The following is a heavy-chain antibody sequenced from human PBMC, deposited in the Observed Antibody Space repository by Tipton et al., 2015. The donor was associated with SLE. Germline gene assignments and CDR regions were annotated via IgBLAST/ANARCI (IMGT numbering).Heavy chain of an antibody. CDR3: ARDFAAGFFDY. CDR2: ISAYNGNT. J-gene: IGHJ4*02. D-gene: IGHD6-25*01. Sequence: QSGPEVKKPGASVKVSCKASGYTFTGYYMHWVRQAPGQGLEWMGWISAYNGNTNYAQKLQGRVTMTTDTSTSTAYMELRSLRSDDTAVYYCARDFAAGFFDYWGQGTLVTVSS. CDR1: GYTFTGYY. V-gene: IGHV1-18*04.